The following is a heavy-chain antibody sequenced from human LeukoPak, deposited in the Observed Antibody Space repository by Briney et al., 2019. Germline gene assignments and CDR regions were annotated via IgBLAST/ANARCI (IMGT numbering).Heavy chain of an antibody. Sequence: PSETLSLTCIVSGGSVSSGRYYWSWIRQPPGKGLEWIGYIYYSGSTNYNPSLKSRVTISVDTSKNQFSLKLSSVTAADTAVYYCARDPMVRGVIPYWGQGTLVTVSS. CDR3: ARDPMVRGVIPY. CDR2: IYYSGST. D-gene: IGHD3-10*01. CDR1: GGSVSSGRYY. V-gene: IGHV4-61*01. J-gene: IGHJ4*02.